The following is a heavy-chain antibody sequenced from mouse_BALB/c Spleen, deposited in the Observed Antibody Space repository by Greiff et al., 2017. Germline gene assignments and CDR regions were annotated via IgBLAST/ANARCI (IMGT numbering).Heavy chain of an antibody. Sequence: EVMLVESGGGLVKPGGSLKLSCAASGFTFSSYAMSWVRQSPEKRLEWVAEISSGGSYTYYPDTVTGRFTISRDNAKNTLYLEMSSLRSEDTAMYYCARDLVVYAMDYWDQGTSVTVSS. CDR1: GFTFSSYA. V-gene: IGHV5-9-4*01. CDR2: ISSGGSYT. CDR3: ARDLVVYAMDY. D-gene: IGHD2-10*02. J-gene: IGHJ4*01.